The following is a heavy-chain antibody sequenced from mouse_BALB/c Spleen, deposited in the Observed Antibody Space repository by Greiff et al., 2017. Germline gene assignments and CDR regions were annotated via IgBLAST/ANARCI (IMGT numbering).Heavy chain of an antibody. V-gene: IGHV14-3*02. CDR1: GFNIKDTY. J-gene: IGHJ3*01. Sequence: DVQLQESGAELVKPGASVKLSCTASGFNIKDTYMHWVKQRPEQGLEWIGRIDPANGNTKYDPKFQGKATITADTSSNTAYLQLSSLTSEDTAVYYCAIGLRFAYWGQGTLVTVSA. CDR3: AIGLRFAY. D-gene: IGHD2-4*01. CDR2: IDPANGNT.